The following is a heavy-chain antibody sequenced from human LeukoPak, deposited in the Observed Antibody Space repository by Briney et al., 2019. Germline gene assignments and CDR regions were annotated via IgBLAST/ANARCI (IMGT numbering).Heavy chain of an antibody. D-gene: IGHD6-13*01. CDR3: ARRIAAAAAPYYFDY. CDR2: INSDGSST. Sequence: GGSLRPSCAASGFTFSSYWMHWVRQAPGKGLLWVSCINSDGSSTSYADSVKGRFTISRDNAKNTLYLQMNSLRAEDTAVYYCARRIAAAAAPYYFDYWGQGTLVTVSS. CDR1: GFTFSSYW. J-gene: IGHJ4*02. V-gene: IGHV3-74*01.